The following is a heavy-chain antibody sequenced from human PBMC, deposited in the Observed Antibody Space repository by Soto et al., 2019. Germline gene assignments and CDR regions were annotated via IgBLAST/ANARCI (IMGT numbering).Heavy chain of an antibody. D-gene: IGHD3-9*01. CDR2: IYYSGNT. Sequence: LSLTCTVSGASISNYYLSWIRQPPGKGLEWIGYIYYSGNTDYNPSLKSRVTISVDTSKNQFSLKLSSVTAADTAMYYCAREAGVRYPFDPWGQGTLVTVSS. V-gene: IGHV4-59*01. J-gene: IGHJ5*02. CDR1: GASISNYY. CDR3: AREAGVRYPFDP.